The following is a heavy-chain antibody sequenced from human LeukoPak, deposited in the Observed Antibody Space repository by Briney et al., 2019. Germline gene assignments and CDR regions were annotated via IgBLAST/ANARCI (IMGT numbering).Heavy chain of an antibody. D-gene: IGHD4-17*01. V-gene: IGHV5-10-1*01. CDR3: ATGASKVTTDFANY. J-gene: IGHJ4*02. CDR1: GYSFTNYW. Sequence: GESLKISCKGSGYSFTNYWISWVRQMPGKGLEWMGRIDPSDSYTKYSPSFEGHVTISVDKSISTAFLQWSSLKASDCAMYYCATGASKVTTDFANYWGQGSQVAVSS. CDR2: IDPSDSYT.